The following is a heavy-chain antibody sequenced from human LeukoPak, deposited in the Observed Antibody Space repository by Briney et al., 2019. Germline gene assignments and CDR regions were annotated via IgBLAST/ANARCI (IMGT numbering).Heavy chain of an antibody. Sequence: GGSLRLSWAASGFTFSTYWMSWVRQAPGKGLEWLANIKEGGTEIYYVDSVKGRFTISRDNAKNSLYLQMNSLRAEDTAVYYCARKEGVIDYWGQGTLVTVSS. D-gene: IGHD3-16*02. CDR3: ARKEGVIDY. CDR1: GFTFSTYW. CDR2: IKEGGTEI. J-gene: IGHJ4*02. V-gene: IGHV3-7*01.